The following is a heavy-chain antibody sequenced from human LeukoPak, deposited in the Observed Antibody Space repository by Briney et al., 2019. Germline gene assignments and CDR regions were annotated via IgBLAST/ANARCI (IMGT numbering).Heavy chain of an antibody. V-gene: IGHV3-9*01. CDR2: ISWNSGSI. Sequence: GRSLRLSCAASGFTFDDYAMHWVRQAPGKGLEWVSGISWNSGSISYADSVKGRFTISRDNAKNSLYLQMNSLRAEDTALYYCAKGDSSAPWGWFDPWGQGTLVTVSS. J-gene: IGHJ5*02. CDR3: AKGDSSAPWGWFDP. D-gene: IGHD3-22*01. CDR1: GFTFDDYA.